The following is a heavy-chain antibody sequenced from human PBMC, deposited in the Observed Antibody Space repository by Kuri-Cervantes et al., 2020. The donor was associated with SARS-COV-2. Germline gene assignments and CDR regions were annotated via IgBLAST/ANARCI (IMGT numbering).Heavy chain of an antibody. CDR2: INHGGST. J-gene: IGHJ4*02. V-gene: IGHV4-34*01. CDR3: ARGSPGY. Sequence: SQTLSLTCAVHGGSFRDYAWTWIRQTPEKGLEWIGQINHGGSTSYNPPLKSRVTISVDTSKKQFSLKLTSVTVADTAVYYCARGSPGYWGQGTLVTVSS. CDR1: GGSFRDYA.